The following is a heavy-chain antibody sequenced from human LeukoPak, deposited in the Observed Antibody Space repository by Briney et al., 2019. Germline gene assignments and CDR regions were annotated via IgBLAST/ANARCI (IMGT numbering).Heavy chain of an antibody. CDR3: ARNHGNHDY. CDR2: IKQDGSEK. D-gene: IGHD1-1*01. J-gene: IGHJ4*02. CDR1: GFTFSSYS. Sequence: GGSLRLSCAASGFTFSSYSMSWVRQAPGKGLEWVANIKQDGSEKDYVDSVKGRFTISRDNAKNSLYLQMNSLGAEDTAVYYCARNHGNHDYWGQGTLVTVSS. V-gene: IGHV3-7*01.